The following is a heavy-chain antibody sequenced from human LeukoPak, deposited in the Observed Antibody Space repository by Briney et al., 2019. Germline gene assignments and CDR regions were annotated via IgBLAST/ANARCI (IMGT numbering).Heavy chain of an antibody. D-gene: IGHD3/OR15-3a*01. CDR3: ARLAGTGAAAGAFDY. CDR2: IYYSGST. J-gene: IGHJ4*02. V-gene: IGHV4-59*08. Sequence: SETLSLTCTVSGGSINSYYWSWIRQPPGRGLEWIGSIYYSGSTYYNPSLKSRVTISVDTSKNQFSLKLSSVTAADTAVYYCARLAGTGAAAGAFDYWGQGTLVTVSS. CDR1: GGSINSYY.